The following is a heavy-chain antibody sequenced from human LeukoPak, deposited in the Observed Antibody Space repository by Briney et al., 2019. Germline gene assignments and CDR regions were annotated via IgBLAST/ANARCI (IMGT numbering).Heavy chain of an antibody. CDR2: VISGGNT. D-gene: IGHD3-16*01. V-gene: IGHV3-23*01. CDR3: AKGAGITFGGVTAPDF. Sequence: GGSLRLSCAASGFTFSSYAMSWVRQAPGKGLEWVSAVISGGNTYYADSVKGRFTISRDNSRNTVYLQMNSLRAEDTAEYYCAKGAGITFGGVTAPDFWGQGTLVTVSS. J-gene: IGHJ4*02. CDR1: GFTFSSYA.